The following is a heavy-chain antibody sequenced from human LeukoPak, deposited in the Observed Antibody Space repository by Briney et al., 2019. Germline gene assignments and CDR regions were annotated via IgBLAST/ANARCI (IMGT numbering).Heavy chain of an antibody. Sequence: ASVKVSCKASGYTFTGYYMHWVRQAPGQGLEGMGWINPNSGGTNYAQKFQGRVTMTRDTSISTAYMELSRLRSDDTAVYYCARGYGDYVYYMDVWGKGTTVTISS. D-gene: IGHD4-17*01. CDR3: ARGYGDYVYYMDV. J-gene: IGHJ6*03. CDR1: GYTFTGYY. V-gene: IGHV1-2*02. CDR2: INPNSGGT.